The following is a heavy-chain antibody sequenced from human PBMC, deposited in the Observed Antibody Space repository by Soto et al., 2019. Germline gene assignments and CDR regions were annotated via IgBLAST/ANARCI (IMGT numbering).Heavy chain of an antibody. D-gene: IGHD4-4*01. CDR1: GGSISSYY. J-gene: IGHJ4*02. CDR2: IYYSGST. V-gene: IGHV4-59*01. Sequence: SETLSLTCTVSGGSISSYYWSWIRQPPGKGLEWIGYIYYSGSTNYNPSLKSRVTISVVTPKNQFSLKLSSVTAADTAVYYCASYSNYKLGCRGQRARVTVSS. CDR3: ASYSNYKLGC.